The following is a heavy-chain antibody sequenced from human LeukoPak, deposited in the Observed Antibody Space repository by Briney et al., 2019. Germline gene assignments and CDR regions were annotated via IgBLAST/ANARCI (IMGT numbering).Heavy chain of an antibody. J-gene: IGHJ3*02. CDR3: ASDDSGYGLDAFDI. CDR1: GFTFSSYW. D-gene: IGHD5-12*01. CDR2: IKQDGSEK. Sequence: GGSLRLSCAASGFTFSSYWMSWVRQAPGKGLEWVANIKQDGSEKYYVDSVKGRFIISRDNAKNSLYLQMNSLRAEDTAVYYCASDDSGYGLDAFDIWGQGTMVTVSS. V-gene: IGHV3-7*03.